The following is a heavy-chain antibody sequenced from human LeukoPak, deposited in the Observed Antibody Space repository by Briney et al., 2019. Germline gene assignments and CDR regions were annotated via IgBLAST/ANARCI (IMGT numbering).Heavy chain of an antibody. Sequence: SETLSLTCAVYGGSFSGYYWSWIRQPPGKGLEWNGEINHSGSTNYNPYLKSRVTISVDTSKNQFSLKLSSVTAADTAVYYCARGPDIVATMEGDYYYYGMDVWGQGTTVTVSS. CDR2: INHSGST. J-gene: IGHJ6*02. D-gene: IGHD5-12*01. CDR3: ARGPDIVATMEGDYYYYGMDV. V-gene: IGHV4-34*01. CDR1: GGSFSGYY.